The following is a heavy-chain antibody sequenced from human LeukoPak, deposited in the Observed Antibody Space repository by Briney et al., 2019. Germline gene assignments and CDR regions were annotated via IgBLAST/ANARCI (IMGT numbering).Heavy chain of an antibody. Sequence: GASVKVSCKASGYTFTGYYMHWVRQAPGQGLEWMGWINPNSGGTNYAQKFQGRVTMTRDTSISTAYMELSRLRSDDTAVYYCARDHSSGWYAVDYFDYWGQGTLVTVSS. V-gene: IGHV1-2*02. J-gene: IGHJ4*02. CDR1: GYTFTGYY. CDR2: INPNSGGT. D-gene: IGHD6-19*01. CDR3: ARDHSSGWYAVDYFDY.